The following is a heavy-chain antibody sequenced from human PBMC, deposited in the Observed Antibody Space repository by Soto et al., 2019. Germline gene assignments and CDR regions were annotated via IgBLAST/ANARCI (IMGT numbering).Heavy chain of an antibody. V-gene: IGHV3-74*01. D-gene: IGHD2-2*01. Sequence: WRSLRVSCATSGFTFSDYWLHWVRQGPGKGPEWRSRLNSAGRTIDYADSVKGRFTISRDNAKNTGYLQMNSLRVEETAVYYCATALTEEWGYQLLGTYYGMDVWRQGTTVT. J-gene: IGHJ6*02. CDR1: GFTFSDYW. CDR3: ATALTEEWGYQLLGTYYGMDV. CDR2: LNSAGRTI.